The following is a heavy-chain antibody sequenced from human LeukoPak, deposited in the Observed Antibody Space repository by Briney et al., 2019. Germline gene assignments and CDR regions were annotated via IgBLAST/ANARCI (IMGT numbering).Heavy chain of an antibody. D-gene: IGHD5-18*01. CDR2: VSGSGSPI. Sequence: GGSLRLSCAASGFTFSPYSMNWVRQAPGKGLEWVSFVSGSGSPIYYADSVKGRFTISRGNARNSLYLQMNSLRAEDTAVYYCARVRGNGYGYVDYWGQGTLVTVSS. J-gene: IGHJ4*02. V-gene: IGHV3-48*01. CDR1: GFTFSPYS. CDR3: ARVRGNGYGYVDY.